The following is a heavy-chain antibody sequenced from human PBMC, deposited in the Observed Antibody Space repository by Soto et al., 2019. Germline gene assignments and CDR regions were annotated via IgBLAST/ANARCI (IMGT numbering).Heavy chain of an antibody. Sequence: ASVKVSCKASGYTFTGYYMHWVRQAPGQGLEWMGWINPNSGGTNYAQKFQGRVTMTRDTSISTAYMELSRPRSDDTAVYYCARAALGYCSSTSCPTRYYYYGMDVWGQGTTVTVSS. CDR2: INPNSGGT. V-gene: IGHV1-2*02. J-gene: IGHJ6*02. CDR1: GYTFTGYY. D-gene: IGHD2-2*01. CDR3: ARAALGYCSSTSCPTRYYYYGMDV.